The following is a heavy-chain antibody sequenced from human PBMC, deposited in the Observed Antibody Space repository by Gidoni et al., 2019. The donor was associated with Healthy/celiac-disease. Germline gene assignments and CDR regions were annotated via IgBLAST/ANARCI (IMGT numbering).Heavy chain of an antibody. CDR1: GFTFSSSG. V-gene: IGHV3-30*18. J-gene: IGHJ6*02. D-gene: IGHD3-22*01. Sequence: QVQLVESGGGVVQPGRSLRLSCAASGFTFSSSGMHWVRQAPGKGLEWVAVISDDGSNKYYADSVKGRFTISRDNSKNTLYLQMNSLRAEDTAVYYCAKGGNYYDSSGYHTGMDVWGQGTTVTVSS. CDR3: AKGGNYYDSSGYHTGMDV. CDR2: ISDDGSNK.